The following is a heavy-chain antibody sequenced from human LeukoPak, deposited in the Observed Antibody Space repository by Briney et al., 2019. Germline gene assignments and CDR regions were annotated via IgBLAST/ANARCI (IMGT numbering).Heavy chain of an antibody. CDR2: MNPNSGNT. D-gene: IGHD3-9*01. CDR3: ARVYVLRYYMTGYKRAHWFDP. V-gene: IGHV1-8*01. Sequence: ASVQVSCKASGYTFTSYDINWVRQATGQGLEWMGWMNPNSGNTGYAQKFQGRVTMTRNTSISTAYMELSSLRSEDTAVYYCARVYVLRYYMTGYKRAHWFDPWGQGTLVTVSS. J-gene: IGHJ5*02. CDR1: GYTFTSYD.